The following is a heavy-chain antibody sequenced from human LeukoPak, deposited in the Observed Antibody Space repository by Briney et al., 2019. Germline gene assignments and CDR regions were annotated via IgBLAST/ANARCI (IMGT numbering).Heavy chain of an antibody. D-gene: IGHD2-2*01. CDR3: ATDIVVVPAAPFDY. Sequence: GGSLRLSCAASGFTLSSYWMHWVRQAPGKGLVWVSRINSDGSSTSYADSVKGRFTISRDNAKNTLYLQMNSLRAEDTAVYYCATDIVVVPAAPFDYWGQGTLVTVSS. J-gene: IGHJ4*02. V-gene: IGHV3-74*01. CDR2: INSDGSST. CDR1: GFTLSSYW.